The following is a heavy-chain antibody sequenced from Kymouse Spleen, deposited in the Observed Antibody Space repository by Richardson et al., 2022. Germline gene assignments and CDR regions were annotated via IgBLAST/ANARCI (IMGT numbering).Heavy chain of an antibody. V-gene: IGHV3-7*01. CDR1: GFTFSSYW. CDR3: ARDGDIVVVPAAGDYYYYGMDV. Sequence: EVQLVESGGGLVQPGGSLRLSCAASGFTFSSYWMSWVRQAPGKGLEWVANIKQDGSEKYYVDSVKGRFTISRDNAKNSLYLQMNSLRAEDTAVYYCARDGDIVVVPAAGDYYYYGMDVWGQGTTVTVSS. D-gene: IGHD2-2*02. J-gene: IGHJ6*02. CDR2: IKQDGSEK.